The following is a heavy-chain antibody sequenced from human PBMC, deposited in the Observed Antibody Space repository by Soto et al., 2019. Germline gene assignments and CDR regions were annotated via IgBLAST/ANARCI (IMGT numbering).Heavy chain of an antibody. CDR1: GFIFSSYG. V-gene: IGHV3-33*01. D-gene: IGHD4-17*01. J-gene: IGHJ6*02. CDR2: IWFDGSNK. CDR3: TRDFWDYTVTQYFRMDV. Sequence: QVQLVESGGGVVQPGRSLRLSCAASGFIFSSYGLHWVRQPPGKGLEWVAVIWFDGSNKYYADSVKGRFTISRDNSKNTVYLQMNSLRAEETAVYYCTRDFWDYTVTQYFRMDVWGQGTTVTVSS.